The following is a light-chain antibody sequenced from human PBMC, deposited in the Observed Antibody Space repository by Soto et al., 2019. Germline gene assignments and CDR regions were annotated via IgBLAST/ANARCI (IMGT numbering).Light chain of an antibody. CDR2: WAS. J-gene: IGKJ1*01. CDR1: QSVLYSSNNKNY. Sequence: DIVMTQSPDSLAVSLGERATINCKSSQSVLYSSNNKNYLAWYQQKAGQPPKLLIYWASTRESGVPDRFSGSGSGTDFTLTISSLQAEDVAVYYCQQYYSSWTFGQGTKVEIK. V-gene: IGKV4-1*01. CDR3: QQYYSSWT.